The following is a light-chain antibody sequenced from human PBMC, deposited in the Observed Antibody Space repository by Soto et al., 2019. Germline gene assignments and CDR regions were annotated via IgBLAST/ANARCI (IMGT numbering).Light chain of an antibody. CDR2: KTS. J-gene: IGKJ4*02. Sequence: DIQMTQSPSTLSASVGDRVTITCRASQAISSRLAWYQQKPGKAPKLLIYKTSTLEGGVPSRFSGSGSGTEFTLTISSLQPDDLAIYDCQHYDTYSPFGGGTKVEIK. CDR1: QAISSR. CDR3: QHYDTYSP. V-gene: IGKV1-5*03.